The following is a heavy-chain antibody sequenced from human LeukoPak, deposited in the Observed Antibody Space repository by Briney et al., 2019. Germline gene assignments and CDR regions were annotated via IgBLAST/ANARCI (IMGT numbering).Heavy chain of an antibody. V-gene: IGHV4-34*01. Sequence: SETLSLTCAVYGGSFSGYYWSWIRQPPGKGLEWMGEINHSESPNYNPSLKSRVTISVDTSKHQFSLKLSSVTAADTAVYYCARGEEFQFSIVVVPAARPRVFDYWGQGTLVTVSS. J-gene: IGHJ4*02. D-gene: IGHD2-2*01. CDR3: ARGEEFQFSIVVVPAARPRVFDY. CDR2: INHSESP. CDR1: GGSFSGYY.